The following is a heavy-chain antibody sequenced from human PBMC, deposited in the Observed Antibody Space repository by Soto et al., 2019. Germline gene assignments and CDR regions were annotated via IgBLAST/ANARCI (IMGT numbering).Heavy chain of an antibody. D-gene: IGHD6-19*01. J-gene: IGHJ4*02. CDR1: GFTVSSNF. V-gene: IGHV3-53*04. CDR3: ARGADCSSGWYDY. Sequence: EVPLVESGGGLVQPGGSLRLSCAASGFTVSSNFMSWVRQAPGKGLEWVSVIYSGGTTYYADSMKGRFTISRHNSKNTLYLQMTRLRAEDTAVYYCARGADCSSGWYDYWGQGTLVTVSS. CDR2: IYSGGTT.